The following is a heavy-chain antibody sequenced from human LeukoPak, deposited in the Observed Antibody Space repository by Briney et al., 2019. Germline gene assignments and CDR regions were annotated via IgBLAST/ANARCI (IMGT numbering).Heavy chain of an antibody. CDR2: IYPGDSDT. Sequence: GESLKISCKGSGYSFTSYWIGWVRQMPGKGLEWMGIIYPGDSDTRYSPSFQGQDTISADKSISTAYLQWSSLKASDTAMYYCAKTLLPGYSSGWYYFDYWGQGTLVTVSS. CDR3: AKTLLPGYSSGWYYFDY. CDR1: GYSFTSYW. J-gene: IGHJ4*02. D-gene: IGHD6-19*01. V-gene: IGHV5-51*01.